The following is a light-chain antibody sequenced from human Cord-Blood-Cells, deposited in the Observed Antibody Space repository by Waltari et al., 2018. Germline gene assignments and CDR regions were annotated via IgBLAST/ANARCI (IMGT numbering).Light chain of an antibody. Sequence: QSALTQPASVSGSPGQSITISCTGTSSDVGGYNYVSWYQQHPVKAPKLMIYEVSNRPSGVSNRFSGSKSGNTASLTISVLQAEDEADYYCSSYTSSSTQVFGTGTKVTVL. CDR3: SSYTSSSTQV. CDR2: EVS. CDR1: SSDVGGYNY. V-gene: IGLV2-14*01. J-gene: IGLJ1*01.